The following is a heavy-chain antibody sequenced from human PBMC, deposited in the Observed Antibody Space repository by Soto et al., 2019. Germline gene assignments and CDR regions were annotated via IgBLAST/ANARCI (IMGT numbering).Heavy chain of an antibody. CDR1: GYTLTELS. J-gene: IGHJ4*02. CDR2: FDPEDGET. Sequence: GASVKVSCKVSGYTLTELSMHWVRQAPGKGLEWMGGFDPEDGETIYAQKFQGRVTMTEDTSTDTAYMELSSLRSEDTAVYYCATNLRYNWNDVFDYWGQGTLVTVSS. D-gene: IGHD1-20*01. CDR3: ATNLRYNWNDVFDY. V-gene: IGHV1-24*01.